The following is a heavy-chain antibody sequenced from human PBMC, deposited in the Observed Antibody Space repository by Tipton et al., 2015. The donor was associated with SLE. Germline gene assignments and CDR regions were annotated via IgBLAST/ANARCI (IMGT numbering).Heavy chain of an antibody. J-gene: IGHJ4*02. V-gene: IGHV4-59*01. CDR2: IYYTGST. CDR3: ATRGSSSWYFFDY. CDR1: GGPISSYY. Sequence: TLSLTCTVSGGPISSYYWSWFRQPPGKGLEWIGYIYYTGSTNYNPPLKSRVTISVDTSKNPFSLKLSSVTAADTAVYYCATRGSSSWYFFDYWGQGTLVTVSS. D-gene: IGHD6-13*01.